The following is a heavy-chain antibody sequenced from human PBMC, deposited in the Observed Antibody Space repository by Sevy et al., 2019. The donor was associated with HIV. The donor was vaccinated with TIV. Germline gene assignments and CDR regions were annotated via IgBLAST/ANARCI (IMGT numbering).Heavy chain of an antibody. CDR2: IKQAGSEK. V-gene: IGHV3-7*01. J-gene: IGHJ3*01. CDR1: GFTFSNYW. D-gene: IGHD2-15*01. CDR3: MTAMLHV. Sequence: GGSLRLSCAVSGFTFSNYWMHWVRQAPGKGLEWVANIKQAGSEKYYVDSVKGRFSISRDNAKNLVYLQMNSLRVEDTAVYYCMTAMLHVGGQGTMVTVSS.